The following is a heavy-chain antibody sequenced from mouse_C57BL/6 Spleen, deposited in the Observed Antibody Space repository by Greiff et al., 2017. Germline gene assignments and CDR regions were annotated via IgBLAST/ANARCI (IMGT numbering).Heavy chain of an antibody. CDR2: ISDGGSYT. Sequence: EVQWVESGGGLVKPGGSLKLSCAASGFTFSSYAMSWVRQTPEKRLEWVATISDGGSYTYYPDNVKGRFTISRDNAKNNLYLQMSHLKSEDTAMYYCARDRGYGYFDVWGTGTTVTVSS. J-gene: IGHJ1*03. V-gene: IGHV5-4*01. CDR1: GFTFSSYA. CDR3: ARDRGYGYFDV. D-gene: IGHD3-1*01.